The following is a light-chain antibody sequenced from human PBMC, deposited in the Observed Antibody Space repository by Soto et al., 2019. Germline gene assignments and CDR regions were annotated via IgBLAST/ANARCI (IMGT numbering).Light chain of an antibody. Sequence: QSVLTQPPSVSGAPGQRVTISCTGSSSNIGAGYDVHWYQQLPGTAPKLLIHGNNNRPSGVPDRFSGSKSGTSASLAITGLQSEDEADYYCQSYDSSLSGSVFGGGTNHRP. V-gene: IGLV1-40*01. CDR3: QSYDSSLSGSV. CDR2: GNN. CDR1: SSNIGAGYD. J-gene: IGLJ2*01.